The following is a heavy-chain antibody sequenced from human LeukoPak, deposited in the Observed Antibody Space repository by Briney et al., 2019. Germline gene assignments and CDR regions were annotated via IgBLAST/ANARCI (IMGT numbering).Heavy chain of an antibody. CDR1: GYTFTGYY. Sequence: ASVKVSCKASGYTFTGYYMHWVRQAPGQGLEWMGWINPNSGGTNYAQKFQGWVTMTRDTSISTAYMELSRLRSDDTAVYYCAREAVANGSGSRIAIYFDYWGQGTLVTVSS. CDR3: AREAVANGSGSRIAIYFDY. D-gene: IGHD3-10*01. J-gene: IGHJ4*02. CDR2: INPNSGGT. V-gene: IGHV1-2*04.